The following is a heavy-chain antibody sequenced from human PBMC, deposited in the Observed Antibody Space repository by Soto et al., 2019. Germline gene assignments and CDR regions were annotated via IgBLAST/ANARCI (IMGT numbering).Heavy chain of an antibody. CDR1: GGTFTTYT. Sequence: QVQLVQSGAEVKKPGSSVRVSCTVSGGTFTTYTIDWVRQAPGQGLEWMGRIIPVIGLTNYGLPGRVTITADKSTSTAYLELSGRKSEDTAMYYCAKNLAGTDQHAYDIWGQGTMVTVSS. CDR3: AKNLAGTDQHAYDI. CDR2: IIPVIGLT. D-gene: IGHD2-2*01. V-gene: IGHV1-69*02. J-gene: IGHJ3*02.